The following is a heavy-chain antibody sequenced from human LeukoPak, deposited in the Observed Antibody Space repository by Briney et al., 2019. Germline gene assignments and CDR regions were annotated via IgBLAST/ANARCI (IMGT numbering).Heavy chain of an antibody. CDR3: ARGPRVGSTLGY. V-gene: IGHV1-3*01. CDR1: GYTFTGYA. D-gene: IGHD1-26*01. J-gene: IGHJ4*02. CDR2: INAGNGNT. Sequence: ASVKVSCKASGYTFTGYAMHWVRQAPGQRLEWMGWINAGNGNTKYSQKFQGRVTITRDTSASTAYMELSSLRSEDTAVYYCARGPRVGSTLGYWGQGTLVTVSS.